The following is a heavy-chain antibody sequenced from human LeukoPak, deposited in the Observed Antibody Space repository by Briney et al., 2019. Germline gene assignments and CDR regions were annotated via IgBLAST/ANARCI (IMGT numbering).Heavy chain of an antibody. J-gene: IGHJ4*02. CDR1: GYTFTGYY. V-gene: IGHV1-2*06. D-gene: IGHD3-10*01. Sequence: ASVKASCKASGYTFTGYYMHWVRQAPGQGLEWMGRINPNSGGTNYAQKFQGRVTMTRDTSISTAYMELSRLRSDDTAVYYCARALYGSGSYYNLPDYWGQGTLVTVSS. CDR2: INPNSGGT. CDR3: ARALYGSGSYYNLPDY.